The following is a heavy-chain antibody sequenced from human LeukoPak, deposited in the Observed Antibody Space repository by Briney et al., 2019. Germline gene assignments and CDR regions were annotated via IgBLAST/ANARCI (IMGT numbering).Heavy chain of an antibody. V-gene: IGHV5-51*01. CDR1: GYRFSSYW. D-gene: IGHD2-15*01. Sequence: GESLKISCKASGYRFSSYWIAWVRQKPGKGLEWMGIIYPGDSETKYSPSFQGQVTLSVDTSTTTAYLQLNTLKASDTAMYYCPKQAGGGTSTAPSDYWGQGTLVTVSS. J-gene: IGHJ4*01. CDR3: PKQAGGGTSTAPSDY. CDR2: IYPGDSET.